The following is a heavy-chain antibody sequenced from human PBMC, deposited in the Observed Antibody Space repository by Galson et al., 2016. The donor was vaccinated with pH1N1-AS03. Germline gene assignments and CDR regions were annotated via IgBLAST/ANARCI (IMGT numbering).Heavy chain of an antibody. D-gene: IGHD6-6*01. Sequence: SVKVSCKASGGTFSNYAFNWVRLAPGQGLEWMGGITPIFGTTKYAQKFQGRVTITADKSTNTADMELRSLRSEDTALYYCARAGREEYRSTSFISYHYYYGMDVWGQGTTVIVSS. CDR3: ARAGREEYRSTSFISYHYYYGMDV. J-gene: IGHJ6*02. CDR2: ITPIFGTT. CDR1: GGTFSNYA. V-gene: IGHV1-69*06.